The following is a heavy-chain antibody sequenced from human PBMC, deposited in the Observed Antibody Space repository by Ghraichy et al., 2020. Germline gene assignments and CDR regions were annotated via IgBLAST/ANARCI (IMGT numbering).Heavy chain of an antibody. CDR2: ISSSSSTI. V-gene: IGHV3-48*01. CDR1: GFTFSSYS. Sequence: GGSLRLSCAASGFTFSSYSMNWVRQAPGKGLEWVSYISSSSSTIYYADSVKGRFTISRDNAKNSLYLQMNSLRAEDTAVYYCARDLDRDSSGWRYYYGMDVWGQGTTVTVSS. CDR3: ARDLDRDSSGWRYYYGMDV. D-gene: IGHD6-19*01. J-gene: IGHJ6*02.